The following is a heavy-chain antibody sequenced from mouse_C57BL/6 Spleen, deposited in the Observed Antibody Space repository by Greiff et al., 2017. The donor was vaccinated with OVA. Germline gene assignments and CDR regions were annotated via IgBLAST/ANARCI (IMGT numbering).Heavy chain of an antibody. CDR3: ARPIYYGYDVEAWFAY. D-gene: IGHD2-2*01. CDR1: GFTFSDYG. J-gene: IGHJ3*01. Sequence: EVKVVESGGGLVKPGGSLKLSCAASGFTFSDYGMHWVRQAPEKGLEWVAYISSGSSTIYYADTVKGRFTISRDNAKNTLFLQMTSLRSEDTAMYYCARPIYYGYDVEAWFAYWGQGTLVTVSA. CDR2: ISSGSSTI. V-gene: IGHV5-17*01.